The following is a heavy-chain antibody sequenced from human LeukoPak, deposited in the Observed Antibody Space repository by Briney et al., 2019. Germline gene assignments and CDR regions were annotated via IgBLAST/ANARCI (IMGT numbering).Heavy chain of an antibody. CDR2: IYYSGST. V-gene: IGHV4-39*01. CDR1: GGSISSSSYY. D-gene: IGHD4-11*01. Sequence: SETLSLTCTVSGGSISSSSYYWGWIRQPPGKGLEWIGSIYYSGSTYYNPSLKSRVTISVDTSKNQFSLKLSSVTAADTAVYYCARQARLPHPFDLWGRGTLVTVSS. CDR3: ARQARLPHPFDL. J-gene: IGHJ2*01.